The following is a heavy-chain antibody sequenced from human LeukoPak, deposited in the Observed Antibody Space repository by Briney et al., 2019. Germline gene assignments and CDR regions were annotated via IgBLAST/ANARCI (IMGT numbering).Heavy chain of an antibody. CDR2: IYYSGST. J-gene: IGHJ4*02. CDR1: GGSISSGGYY. CDR3: ARTPWPRYCSSTSCYTGGVYFDY. D-gene: IGHD2-2*02. V-gene: IGHV4-31*03. Sequence: SQALSLTCTVSGGSISSGGYYWSWIRQHPGKGLEWIGYIYYSGSTYYNPSLKSRVTISVDTSKNQFSLKLSSVTAADTAVYYCARTPWPRYCSSTSCYTGGVYFDYWGQGTLVTVSS.